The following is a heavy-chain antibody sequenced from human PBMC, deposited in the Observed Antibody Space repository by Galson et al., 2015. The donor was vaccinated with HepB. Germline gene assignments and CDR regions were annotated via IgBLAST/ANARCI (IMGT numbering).Heavy chain of an antibody. Sequence: SLRLSCAASGVAVGNNYMTWVRQAPGKGLDWVAVIYTGGGGSAYYADSVKGRFTISRDSSKNMLYLQMDNLRPEDTAVYYCGSPYCGTTTCYWGSVNLWGQGTTVIVSS. CDR1: GVAVGNNY. V-gene: IGHV3-66*01. CDR3: GSPYCGTTTCYWGSVNL. CDR2: IYTGGGGSA. J-gene: IGHJ3*01. D-gene: IGHD2-2*01.